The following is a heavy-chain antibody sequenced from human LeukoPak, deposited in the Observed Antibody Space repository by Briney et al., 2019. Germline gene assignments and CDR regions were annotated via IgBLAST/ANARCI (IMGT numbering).Heavy chain of an antibody. D-gene: IGHD6-13*01. Sequence: GGSLRLSCAASGFTFDDYTMHWVRQAPGKGLEWVSLISWDGGSTYYADSVKGRFTISRDNSKNSLYLQMNSLRTEDTALYYCAKDGGYSSSWYGSGLGYYYMDVWGKGTTVTVSS. J-gene: IGHJ6*03. V-gene: IGHV3-43*01. CDR2: ISWDGGST. CDR3: AKDGGYSSSWYGSGLGYYYMDV. CDR1: GFTFDDYT.